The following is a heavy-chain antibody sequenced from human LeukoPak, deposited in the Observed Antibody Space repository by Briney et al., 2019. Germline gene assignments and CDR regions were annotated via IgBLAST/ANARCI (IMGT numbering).Heavy chain of an antibody. Sequence: SETLSLTCAVSGGSISSTNYYWGWIRQPPGRGLEWIGHMYYSGNSFYNTSLKSRVTISVDTSKSQFSLKLSSVTAADTAVYYCARLRRNYSDSWGQGSLVSVSS. CDR3: ARLRRNYSDS. V-gene: IGHV4-39*01. CDR2: MYYSGNS. J-gene: IGHJ4*02. CDR1: GGSISSTNYY.